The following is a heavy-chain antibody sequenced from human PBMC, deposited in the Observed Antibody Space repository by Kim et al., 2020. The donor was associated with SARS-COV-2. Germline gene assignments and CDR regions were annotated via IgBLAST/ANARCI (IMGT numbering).Heavy chain of an antibody. CDR3: ARDGGFTKHDWYFVL. CDR1: GFNFRNYF. J-gene: IGHJ2*01. D-gene: IGHD3-16*01. Sequence: GGSLRLSCAASGFNFRNYFMNWVRQAPGKGPVWISRLTDTGRTQSYADSVKGRFTTSRDNTKNTLDLEMTSLRAEDTAIYYCARDGGFTKHDWYFVLWGRGTLVTVSS. CDR2: LTDTGRTQ. V-gene: IGHV3-74*01.